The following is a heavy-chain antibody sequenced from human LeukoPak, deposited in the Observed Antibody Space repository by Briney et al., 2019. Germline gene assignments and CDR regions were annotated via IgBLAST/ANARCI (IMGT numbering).Heavy chain of an antibody. V-gene: IGHV3-11*01. CDR2: ISSSGSTI. Sequence: PGGSLRLSCAASGFTFSDYYMSWTRQAPGKGLEWVSYISSSGSTIYYADSVKGRFTISRDNAKNSLYLQMNSLRAEDTAVYYCARVRTMVRGVPLDYWGQGTLVTVSS. J-gene: IGHJ4*02. CDR1: GFTFSDYY. D-gene: IGHD3-10*01. CDR3: ARVRTMVRGVPLDY.